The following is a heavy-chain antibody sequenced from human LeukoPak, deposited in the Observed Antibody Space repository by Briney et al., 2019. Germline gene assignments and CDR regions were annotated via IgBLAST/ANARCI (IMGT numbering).Heavy chain of an antibody. J-gene: IGHJ4*02. V-gene: IGHV3-21*01. CDR3: TRGCEGANRGDCSSSSCCAPVDY. D-gene: IGHD2-2*01. Sequence: PGGSLRLSCAASGFTFSSYSMNWVRQAPGKGLEWVSSISSSSSYIYYADSVKGRFTISRDNAKNSLYLQMNSLRAEDTAVYYCTRGCEGANRGDCSSSSCCAPVDYWDQGTLVTVSS. CDR1: GFTFSSYS. CDR2: ISSSSSYI.